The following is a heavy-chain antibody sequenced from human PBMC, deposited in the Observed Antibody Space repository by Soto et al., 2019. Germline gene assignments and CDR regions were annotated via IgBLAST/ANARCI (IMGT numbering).Heavy chain of an antibody. J-gene: IGHJ4*02. CDR1: GGTFINYV. Sequence: QVQLVQSGAEVKKPGSSVKVSCKASGGTFINYVISWVRQAPGQGLEWMGGIIPIFGTANYAQKFQGRVTITADESTSTAYMELSSLRSEDTALYYCAGVFSDEKSKYYFDYWGQGPLVTVSS. V-gene: IGHV1-69*01. CDR2: IIPIFGTA. CDR3: AGVFSDEKSKYYFDY. D-gene: IGHD1-26*01.